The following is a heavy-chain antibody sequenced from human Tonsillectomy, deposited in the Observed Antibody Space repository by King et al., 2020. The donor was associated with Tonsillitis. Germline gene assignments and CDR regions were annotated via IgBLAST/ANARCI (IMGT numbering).Heavy chain of an antibody. V-gene: IGHV4-30-4*01. CDR1: GGSISSGDYY. J-gene: IGHJ3*02. Sequence: QLQESGPGLVKPSQTLSLTCTVSGGSISSGDYYWSWIRQPPGKGLEWIGYIYYRGSTYYNPSLKSRVTISVDTSKNQYSLKLSSVTAADTAVYYCARTQIGGELAAFDIWGQGTMVTVSS. D-gene: IGHD1-1*01. CDR3: ARTQIGGELAAFDI. CDR2: IYYRGST.